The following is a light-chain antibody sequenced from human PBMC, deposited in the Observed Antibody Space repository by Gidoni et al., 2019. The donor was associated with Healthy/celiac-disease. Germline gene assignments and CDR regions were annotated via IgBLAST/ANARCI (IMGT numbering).Light chain of an antibody. CDR3: QQYNNWPPVT. CDR2: GAS. J-gene: IGKJ1*01. V-gene: IGKV3-15*01. Sequence: EIVMTKSPATLSVSPGERATLSCRASQSVSSNLAWYQQKPGQAPRLIIYGASTRATGIPARFSGSGSGTEFTLTISSLQSEDFAVYYCQQYNNWPPVTFGQGTKVEIK. CDR1: QSVSSN.